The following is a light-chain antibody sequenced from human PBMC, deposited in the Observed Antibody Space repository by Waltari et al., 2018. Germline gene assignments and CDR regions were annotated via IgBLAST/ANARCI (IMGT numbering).Light chain of an antibody. J-gene: IGLJ1*01. CDR2: DVS. V-gene: IGLV2-11*01. CDR1: SSDVGGYKY. CDR3: CSYAGSFYV. Sequence: QSALTQPRSVSGSPGQSVPISCTGTSSDVGGYKYFSWYQHHPGKAPKLMIYDVSKRPSGVPDRFSGSKSGNTASLTISGLQAEDEADYYCCSYAGSFYVFGTGTKVTVL.